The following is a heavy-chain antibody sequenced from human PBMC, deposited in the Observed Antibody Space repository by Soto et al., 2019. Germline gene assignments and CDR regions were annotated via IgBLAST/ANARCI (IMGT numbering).Heavy chain of an antibody. CDR1: GYTFFTYD. D-gene: IGHD5-12*01. V-gene: IGHV1-18*01. CDR3: ARHHGPTTSENWFDP. CDR2: ISTYSGDT. J-gene: IGHJ5*02. Sequence: QVHLVQSGVEVKTPGASVKVSCQASGYTFFTYDISWVRQAPGQGLEWMGWISTYSGDTKYAQKFQGKVTMTTDTSTTPASLELRSLSSDDTAVYYCARHHGPTTSENWFDPWGQGTLVTVSS.